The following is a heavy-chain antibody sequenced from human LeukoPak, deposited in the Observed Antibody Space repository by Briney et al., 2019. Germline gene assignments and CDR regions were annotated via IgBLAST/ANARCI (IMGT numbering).Heavy chain of an antibody. CDR2: ISSSSSYI. Sequence: PGGSLRLSCAASGFTFSSYSMNWVRQAPGKGLEWVSSISSSSSYIYYADSVKGRFTIPRDNAKNSLYLQMNSLRAEDTAVYYCALADGRGLSTNWGQGTLVTVSS. CDR1: GFTFSSYS. CDR3: ALADGRGLSTN. J-gene: IGHJ4*02. D-gene: IGHD2-15*01. V-gene: IGHV3-21*01.